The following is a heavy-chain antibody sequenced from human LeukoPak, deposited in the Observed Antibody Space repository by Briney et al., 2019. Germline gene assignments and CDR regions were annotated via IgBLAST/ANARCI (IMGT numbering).Heavy chain of an antibody. CDR2: IYYSGST. D-gene: IGHD1-14*01. CDR1: GGSISSYY. J-gene: IGHJ5*02. V-gene: IGHV4-59*01. CDR3: ARDSPENAFDP. Sequence: SETLSLTCTVSGGSISSYYWSWIRQPPGKGLEWIGYIYYSGSTNYNPSLKSRVTISVDTSKNQFSLKLSSVTAADTAVYYCARDSPENAFDPWGQGTLVTVSS.